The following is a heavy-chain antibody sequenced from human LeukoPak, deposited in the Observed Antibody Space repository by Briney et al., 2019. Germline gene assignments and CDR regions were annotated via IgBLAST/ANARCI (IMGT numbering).Heavy chain of an antibody. J-gene: IGHJ2*01. CDR1: GFALSANY. V-gene: IGHV3-53*01. CDR3: VREGTPGRQFFDL. D-gene: IGHD6-19*01. Sequence: PGGSLGLSCAASGFALSANYMSWVRQAPGKGLEWVSVIHSDGTTYYADSVRGRFTISTDNFKNSLFLQMNSMGADDTAVYYCVREGTPGRQFFDLWGRGTLVTVSS. CDR2: IHSDGTT.